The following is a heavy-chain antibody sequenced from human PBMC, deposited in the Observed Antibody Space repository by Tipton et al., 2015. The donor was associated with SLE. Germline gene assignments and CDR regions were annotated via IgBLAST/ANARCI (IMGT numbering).Heavy chain of an antibody. Sequence: SLRLSCAASGFTFNTYTVNWVRQAPGKGLEWVSVISSSGDDTHYADSVKGRFTISRDNSKYTLYLQMNSLRAEDTAVYYCARGSSNAFDIWGQGTMVTVSS. J-gene: IGHJ3*02. CDR3: ARGSSNAFDI. CDR2: ISSSGDDT. CDR1: GFTFNTYT. V-gene: IGHV3-23*01. D-gene: IGHD3-10*01.